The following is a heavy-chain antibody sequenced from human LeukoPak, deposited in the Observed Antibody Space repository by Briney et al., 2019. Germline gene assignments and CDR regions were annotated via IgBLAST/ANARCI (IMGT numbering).Heavy chain of an antibody. CDR1: GFTFSDYY. CDR3: VRVPGGISTGGDRRGMDV. J-gene: IGHJ6*02. V-gene: IGHV3-11*05. Sequence: KPGGSLRLSCAASGFTFSDYYMSWIRQAPGKGLEWVSHISSTSRYTNYADAVKGRFTISRDNAKTSLYLQMNSLRADDAAVYFCVRVPGGISTGGDRRGMDVWGQGTTVTVSS. CDR2: ISSTSRYT. D-gene: IGHD2-21*02.